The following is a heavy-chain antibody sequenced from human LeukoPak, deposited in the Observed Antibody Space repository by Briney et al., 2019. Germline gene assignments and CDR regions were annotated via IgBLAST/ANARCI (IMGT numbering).Heavy chain of an antibody. CDR2: INPSGGST. D-gene: IGHD3-22*01. CDR1: GYTFTSYY. CDR3: ARVARAPYDSSLDY. V-gene: IGHV1-46*01. J-gene: IGHJ4*02. Sequence: SSVKVSCKASGYTFTSYYMHWVRQAPGQGLEWMGIINPSGGSTTYEQKFQGRVTMTRDTSTSTVYMELSSLRSEDTAVYYCARVARAPYDSSLDYWGQGTLVTVSS.